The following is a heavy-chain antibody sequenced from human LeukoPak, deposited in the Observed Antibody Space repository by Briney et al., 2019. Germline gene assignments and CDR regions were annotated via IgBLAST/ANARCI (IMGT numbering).Heavy chain of an antibody. CDR1: GFTFSSYA. CDR3: AKDYADYYFDS. CDR2: IRGSGGST. Sequence: GGSLRLSCAASGFTFSSYAMSWVRQAPGKGLEWISAIRGSGGSTYYADSVKGRFTISRDNSKNTVHLQMNSLRSEDTAVYSCAKDYADYYFDSWGQGTLVTVSS. J-gene: IGHJ4*02. D-gene: IGHD4-17*01. V-gene: IGHV3-23*01.